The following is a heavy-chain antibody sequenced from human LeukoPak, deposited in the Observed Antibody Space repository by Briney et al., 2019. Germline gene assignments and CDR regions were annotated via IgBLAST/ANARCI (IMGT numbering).Heavy chain of an antibody. Sequence: SETLSLTCSVADGSISSRSVYWGWIRQPPGKGLEWIGEINHSGSTNYNPSLKSRVTISVDTSKNQFSLKLSSVTAADTAVYYCARVLVLRYFDWLYKYYYYGMDVWGQGTTVTVSS. D-gene: IGHD3-9*01. J-gene: IGHJ6*02. CDR3: ARVLVLRYFDWLYKYYYYGMDV. CDR1: DGSISSRSVY. CDR2: INHSGST. V-gene: IGHV4-39*07.